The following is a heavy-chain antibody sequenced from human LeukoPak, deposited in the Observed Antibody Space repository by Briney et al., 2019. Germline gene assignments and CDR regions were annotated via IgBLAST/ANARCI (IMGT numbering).Heavy chain of an antibody. V-gene: IGHV5-51*01. CDR3: SRQGDYGYYFDY. J-gene: IGHJ4*02. CDR1: RYSFPSYW. CDR2: IYPGDSDT. Sequence: GESLKISCKGSRYSFPSYWIVWARQMPGKGLEGMDIIYPGDSDTKYSSSFQGKVTISADKSINTAYLQWTSLKASDTAMYYCSRQGDYGYYFDYWGQGTLVTVSS. D-gene: IGHD4-17*01.